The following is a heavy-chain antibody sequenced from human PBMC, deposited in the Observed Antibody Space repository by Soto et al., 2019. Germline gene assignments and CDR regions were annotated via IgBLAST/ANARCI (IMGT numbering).Heavy chain of an antibody. D-gene: IGHD6-19*01. J-gene: IGHJ4*02. V-gene: IGHV4-59*01. CDR2: IYYSGST. CDR1: GGSISSYY. CDR3: ATAYSSGWYIFDY. Sequence: SETLSLTCTVSGGSISSYYWSWIRRPPGKGLEWIGYIYYSGSTNYNPSLKSRVTISVDTSKNQFSLKLSSVTAADTAVYYCATAYSSGWYIFDYWGQGTLVTVSS.